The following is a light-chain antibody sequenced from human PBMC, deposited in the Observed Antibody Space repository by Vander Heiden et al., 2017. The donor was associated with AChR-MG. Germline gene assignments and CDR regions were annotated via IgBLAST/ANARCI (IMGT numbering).Light chain of an antibody. V-gene: IGLV3-21*02. CDR3: QVWDDYSDHVV. Sequence: SYVLTQSPSVSVAPGQTAWITCGGINIGNKIVHWYQQRPGQAPVLVVHDDSDRPSGSPERFSGSNSGNTATLSISRVEAGAEADFYCQVWDDYSDHVVFGGGTKLTVL. CDR1: NIGNKI. CDR2: DDS. J-gene: IGLJ2*01.